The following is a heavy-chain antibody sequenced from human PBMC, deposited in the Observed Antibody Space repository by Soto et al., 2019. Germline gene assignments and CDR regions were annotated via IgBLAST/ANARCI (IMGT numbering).Heavy chain of an antibody. D-gene: IGHD4-17*01. CDR2: ISGSGDST. J-gene: IGHJ4*02. V-gene: IGHV3-23*01. CDR3: AKHIGILTGTIDS. Sequence: EVQLLESGGGLVQPGGSLRLSCAASGFTFSIYVMTWVRQAPGKGLEWVSVISGSGDSTYYADSLKGRFTVSRDNSKNTLYLQMNSLRADDTAVYYCAKHIGILTGTIDSWGQGTLVTVSS. CDR1: GFTFSIYV.